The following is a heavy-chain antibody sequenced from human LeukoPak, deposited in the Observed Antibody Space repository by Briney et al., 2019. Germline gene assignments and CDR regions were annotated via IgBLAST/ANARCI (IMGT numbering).Heavy chain of an antibody. J-gene: IGHJ4*02. V-gene: IGHV3-23*01. CDR2: NTSGGNT. Sequence: GGSLRLSCAASGFTFSSYAMTWVRQAPGKGLEWVSVNTSGGNTDYADPVKGRFTISRDNSKSTLYLQMNSLRAEDTAVYYCAKGSGWYVWGQGTLVTVSS. CDR1: GFTFSSYA. D-gene: IGHD6-19*01. CDR3: AKGSGWYV.